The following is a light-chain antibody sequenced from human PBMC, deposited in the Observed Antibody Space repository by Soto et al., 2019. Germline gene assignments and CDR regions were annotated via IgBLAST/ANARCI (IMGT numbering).Light chain of an antibody. Sequence: QSALTQPASVSGSPGQSITISCTGTSSDVGSYNLVSRYQQHPGKAPKLMIYEVSKRPSGVSNRFSGSKSGNTASLTISGLQAEDEADYYCCSYAGSSTFSYYVFGTGTKLTVL. V-gene: IGLV2-23*02. CDR1: SSDVGSYNL. CDR3: CSYAGSSTFSYYV. J-gene: IGLJ1*01. CDR2: EVS.